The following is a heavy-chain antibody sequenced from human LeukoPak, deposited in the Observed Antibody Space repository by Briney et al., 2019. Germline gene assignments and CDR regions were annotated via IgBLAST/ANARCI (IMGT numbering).Heavy chain of an antibody. Sequence: PSQTLSLTCAVSGGSISSGGYSWSWIRQPPGKGLEWIGYIYHSGSTYYNPSLKSRVTISLDSSKSQFSLRLSSVTAADTAVYYCATTWGYFDYWGQGALVTVSS. CDR1: GGSISSGGYS. CDR3: ATTWGYFDY. V-gene: IGHV4-30-2*02. D-gene: IGHD7-27*01. J-gene: IGHJ4*02. CDR2: IYHSGST.